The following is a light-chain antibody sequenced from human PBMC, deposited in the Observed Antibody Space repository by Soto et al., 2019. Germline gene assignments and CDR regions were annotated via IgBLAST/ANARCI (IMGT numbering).Light chain of an antibody. CDR2: GAS. CDR1: QSVSSN. Sequence: EIVLTQSPGTLSLSPGERATLSCRASQSVSSNLAWYQQKPGQAPRLLIYGASTRATGIPDRFSGGGSGTDFTLTISRLEPEDFALYICQQYDGSPITFGQGTRLEIK. CDR3: QQYDGSPIT. V-gene: IGKV3-20*01. J-gene: IGKJ5*01.